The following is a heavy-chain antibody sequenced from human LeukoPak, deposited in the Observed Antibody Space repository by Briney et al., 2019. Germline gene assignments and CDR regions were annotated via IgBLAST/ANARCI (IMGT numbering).Heavy chain of an antibody. Sequence: SVKVSCKASGGTFSSYAISWVRQAPGQGLEWMGRIIPIFGTANYAQKFQGRVTITTDESRSTAYMELSSLRSEDTAVYYCARAQDGGYSYGTTRFDYWGQGTLATVSS. CDR1: GGTFSSYA. CDR3: ARAQDGGYSYGTTRFDY. J-gene: IGHJ4*02. CDR2: IIPIFGTA. D-gene: IGHD5-18*01. V-gene: IGHV1-69*05.